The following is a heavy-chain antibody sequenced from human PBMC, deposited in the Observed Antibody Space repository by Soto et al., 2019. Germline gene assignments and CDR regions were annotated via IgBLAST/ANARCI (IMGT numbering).Heavy chain of an antibody. CDR2: IIPIFGTA. V-gene: IGHV1-69*13. D-gene: IGHD2-8*02. J-gene: IGHJ5*02. CDR1: GGTFSSYA. CDR3: ARDPRDCQGGTGGYCRRHNWLDP. Sequence: SVKVSCKASGGTFSSYAISWVRQAPGQGLEWMGGIIPIFGTANYAQKFQGRVTITADESTSTAYMELSSLRSEDTAVYYCARDPRDCQGGTGGYCRRHNWLDPWGQGTRVTVSS.